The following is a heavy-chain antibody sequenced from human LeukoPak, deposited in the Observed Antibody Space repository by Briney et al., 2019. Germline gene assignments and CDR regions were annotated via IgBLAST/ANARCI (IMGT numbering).Heavy chain of an antibody. D-gene: IGHD3-22*01. Sequence: GASVKVSCKASGYTFTGYYMHWVRQAPGQGLEWMGWINPNSGGTNYAQKFQGRVTMTRDTSISTAYMELSRLRSGDTAVYYCASSYYYDSSGYGAEFDPWGQGTLVTVSS. V-gene: IGHV1-2*02. CDR1: GYTFTGYY. CDR2: INPNSGGT. J-gene: IGHJ5*02. CDR3: ASSYYYDSSGYGAEFDP.